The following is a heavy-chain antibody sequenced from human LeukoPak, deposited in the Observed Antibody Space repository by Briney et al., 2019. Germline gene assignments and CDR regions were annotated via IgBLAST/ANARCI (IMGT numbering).Heavy chain of an antibody. CDR1: DFSFITYA. CDR2: ISGSAART. Sequence: PGGSLRLSCAASDFSFITYAMTWVRQAPGRGLEWVSAISGSAARTFYADSVKGRFTISRDNSKNTLSLQMNSLRAEDTAVYYCAKRGPGSPESGKYYFDYWGQGTLVTVSS. CDR3: AKRGPGSPESGKYYFDY. D-gene: IGHD3-10*01. J-gene: IGHJ4*02. V-gene: IGHV3-23*01.